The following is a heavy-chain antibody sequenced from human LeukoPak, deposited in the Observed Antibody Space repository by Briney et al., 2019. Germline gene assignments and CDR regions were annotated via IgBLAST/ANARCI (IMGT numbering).Heavy chain of an antibody. Sequence: GRSLRLSCAASGFTFSNYFMHWVRQAPGKGLEWVADIANDGSHTFYVESVKSRFTISRDNSKNTLYLQMNSLRVEDTAVYFCARERQDTIIHSGAFDIWGQGTMVTVSS. J-gene: IGHJ3*02. CDR1: GFTFSNYF. D-gene: IGHD3-10*01. V-gene: IGHV3-30-3*01. CDR3: ARERQDTIIHSGAFDI. CDR2: IANDGSHT.